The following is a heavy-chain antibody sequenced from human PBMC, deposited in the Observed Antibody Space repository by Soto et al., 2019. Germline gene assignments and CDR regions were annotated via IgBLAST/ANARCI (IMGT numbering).Heavy chain of an antibody. CDR3: ARGFLYHDSSGEYGRDV. CDR1: GFTFSRYA. V-gene: IGHV3-30-3*01. Sequence: PGWSLRLSCAASGFTFSRYAMHWVRQAPGKGLEWVAVISYDGSNKYYADSVKGRFTISRDNSKNTLYLQMNTLRAEDTAVHDWARGFLYHDSSGEYGRDVCGQGTT. J-gene: IGHJ6*02. CDR2: ISYDGSNK. D-gene: IGHD3-22*01.